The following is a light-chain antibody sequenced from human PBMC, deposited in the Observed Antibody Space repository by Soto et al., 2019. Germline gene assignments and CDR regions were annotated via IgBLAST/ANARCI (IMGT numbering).Light chain of an antibody. V-gene: IGLV2-23*03. CDR2: EGS. CDR3: CSYAGSSTFYV. Sequence: QSALTQPASVSGSPGQSVSISCTGSTSDVGAYNYVAWYQHKPGKAPKLMIYEGSKRPSGVSNRFSGSKSGNTASLTISGLQAEDEADYYCCSYAGSSTFYVFGTGTKVTVL. CDR1: TSDVGAYNY. J-gene: IGLJ1*01.